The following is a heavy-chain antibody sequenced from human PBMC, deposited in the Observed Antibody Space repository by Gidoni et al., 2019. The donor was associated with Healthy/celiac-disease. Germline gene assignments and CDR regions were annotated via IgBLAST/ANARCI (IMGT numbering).Heavy chain of an antibody. CDR1: GFTCSSYA. CDR3: AKDKSTYYDFWSGYSYYGMDV. V-gene: IGHV3-23*01. J-gene: IGHJ6*02. Sequence: EVQLLESGGGLVQPGGSLRLSCAASGFTCSSYAMSWVRQAPGKGLEWVSAISGSGGSTYYADSVKGRFTISRDNSKNTLYLQMNSLRAEDTAVYYCAKDKSTYYDFWSGYSYYGMDVWGQGTTVTVSS. D-gene: IGHD3-3*01. CDR2: ISGSGGST.